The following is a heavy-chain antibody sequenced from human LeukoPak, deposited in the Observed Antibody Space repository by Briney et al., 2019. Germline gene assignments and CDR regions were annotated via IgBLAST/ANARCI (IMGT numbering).Heavy chain of an antibody. CDR2: INHSWST. Sequence: SETLSLTCTVSGYSISNNFYWAWIRQSPGKGLEWIVSINHSWSTYYNPSLKSRVTISVDTSKNQFPLTLSSVTAADTAVYYCARCVASSSWYNWFDPWGQGTLVTVSS. V-gene: IGHV4-38-2*02. CDR1: GYSISNNFY. D-gene: IGHD6-13*01. J-gene: IGHJ5*02. CDR3: ARCVASSSWYNWFDP.